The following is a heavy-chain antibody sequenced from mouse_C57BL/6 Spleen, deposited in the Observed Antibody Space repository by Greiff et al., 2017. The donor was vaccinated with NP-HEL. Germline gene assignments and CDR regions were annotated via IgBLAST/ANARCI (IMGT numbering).Heavy chain of an antibody. CDR3: ARTPYYSNYGYFDY. CDR1: GYTFTSYW. Sequence: QVHVKQPGAELVMPGASVKLSCKASGYTFTSYWMHWVKQRPGQGLEWIGEIDPSDSYTNYNQKFKGKSTLTVDKSSSTAYMQLSSLTSEDSAVYYCARTPYYSNYGYFDYWGQGTTLTVSS. D-gene: IGHD2-5*01. J-gene: IGHJ2*01. CDR2: IDPSDSYT. V-gene: IGHV1-69*01.